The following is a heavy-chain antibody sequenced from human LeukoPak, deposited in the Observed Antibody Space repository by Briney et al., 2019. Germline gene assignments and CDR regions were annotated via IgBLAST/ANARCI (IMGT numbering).Heavy chain of an antibody. CDR3: ARGSEMATIIDY. CDR2: INTDGSST. Sequence: GGSLRLSCAASGFTFSSYWMHWVRQAAGKGLVWVSRINTDGSSTTYADSVKGRFTISRDNAKNTLYLQMNSLRAEDTAVYYCARGSEMATIIDYWGQGTLVTVSS. D-gene: IGHD5-24*01. J-gene: IGHJ4*02. CDR1: GFTFSSYW. V-gene: IGHV3-74*01.